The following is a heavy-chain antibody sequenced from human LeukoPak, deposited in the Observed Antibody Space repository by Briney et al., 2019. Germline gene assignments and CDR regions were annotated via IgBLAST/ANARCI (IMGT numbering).Heavy chain of an antibody. Sequence: GGSLRLSCAASGLTFEDYGMSWVRQAPGKGLEWVSGINWNGGSTGYADSVKGRFTISRDNAKNSLYLQMNSLRAEDTALYYCAREASGYSYGYRHYYYYMDVWGKGTTVTVSS. CDR2: INWNGGST. CDR1: GLTFEDYG. CDR3: AREASGYSYGYRHYYYYMDV. J-gene: IGHJ6*03. V-gene: IGHV3-20*04. D-gene: IGHD5-18*01.